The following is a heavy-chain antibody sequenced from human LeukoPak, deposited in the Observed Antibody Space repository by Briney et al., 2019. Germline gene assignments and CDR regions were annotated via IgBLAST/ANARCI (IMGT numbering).Heavy chain of an antibody. J-gene: IGHJ4*02. CDR2: IRAKAYGGTA. Sequence: GGSLRLSCTASGFTFADYAMSWFRQAPGKGLEWAGFIRAKAYGGTADYAASVKGRFTLSRDDSKSIAYLQMNSLKTEDTAVYYCTRRTYCSGGNCNEDYWGQGTLVIVSS. V-gene: IGHV3-49*03. CDR3: TRRTYCSGGNCNEDY. CDR1: GFTFADYA. D-gene: IGHD2-15*01.